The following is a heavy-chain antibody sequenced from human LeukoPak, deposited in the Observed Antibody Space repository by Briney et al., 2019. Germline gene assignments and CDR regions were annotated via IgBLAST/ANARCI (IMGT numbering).Heavy chain of an antibody. V-gene: IGHV3-74*01. CDR3: ARDGYSSGWYYFDY. CDR1: GFSFRSYW. D-gene: IGHD6-19*01. CDR2: INSDGSST. Sequence: GGSLRLSCAASGFSFRSYWMHWVRQAPGKGLVWVSRINSDGSSTSYADSVKGRFTISRDNAKNTLYLQTNSLRAEDTAVYYCARDGYSSGWYYFDYWGQGTLLTVSS. J-gene: IGHJ4*02.